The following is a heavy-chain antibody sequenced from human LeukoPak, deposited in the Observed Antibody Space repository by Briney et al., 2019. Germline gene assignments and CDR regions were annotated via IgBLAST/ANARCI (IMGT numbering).Heavy chain of an antibody. J-gene: IGHJ4*02. Sequence: SGGSLRLSCSASGFTFSSNAMSWVRQAPGKGLEGVSVITGNGGRTYYADSVKGRFTISRDNSKNTLSLQMNSLRAEDTAVYYCAKDAVAPGSGGDYFDYWGQGTLVTVSS. CDR2: ITGNGGRT. V-gene: IGHV3-23*01. D-gene: IGHD3-10*01. CDR3: AKDAVAPGSGGDYFDY. CDR1: GFTFSSNA.